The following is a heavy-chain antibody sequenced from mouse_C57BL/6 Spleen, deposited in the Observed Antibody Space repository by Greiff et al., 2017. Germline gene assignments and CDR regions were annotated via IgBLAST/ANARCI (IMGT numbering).Heavy chain of an antibody. CDR2: IHPNSGST. CDR3: ARYWDGGAWFAY. CDR1: GYTFTSYW. V-gene: IGHV1-64*01. J-gene: IGHJ3*01. D-gene: IGHD4-1*01. Sequence: QVQLQQPGAELVKPGASVKLSCKASGYTFTSYWMHWVKQRPGQGLEWIGTIHPNSGSTNYHEKFKSKATLTVDKSSSTAYMQLSSLTSEDSAVYYCARYWDGGAWFAYWGQGTLVTVSA.